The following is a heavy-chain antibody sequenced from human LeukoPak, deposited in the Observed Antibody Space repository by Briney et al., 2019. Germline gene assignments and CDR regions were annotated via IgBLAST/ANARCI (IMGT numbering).Heavy chain of an antibody. CDR2: IYYSGST. D-gene: IGHD3-3*01. J-gene: IGHJ4*02. CDR1: GGSISSHY. Sequence: SETLSLTCTVSGGSISSHYWSWIRQPPGKGLEWIGYIYYSGSTNYNPSLKSRVTISVDTSKNQFSLKLSSVTAADTAVYYCARVTRMEWLLYDYWGQGTLVTVSS. V-gene: IGHV4-59*11. CDR3: ARVTRMEWLLYDY.